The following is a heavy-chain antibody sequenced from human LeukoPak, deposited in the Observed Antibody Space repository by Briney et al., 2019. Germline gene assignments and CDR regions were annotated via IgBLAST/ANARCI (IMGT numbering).Heavy chain of an antibody. Sequence: ASVKVSCNASGYTFTSYDINWVRQATGQGLEWMGWMNPNSGNTGYAQKFQGRVTMTRNTSISTAYMELSSLRSEDTAVYYCARGLGDFWSGYYTQYYYYYYGMDVWGQGTTVTVSS. V-gene: IGHV1-8*01. J-gene: IGHJ6*02. CDR1: GYTFTSYD. CDR2: MNPNSGNT. D-gene: IGHD3-3*01. CDR3: ARGLGDFWSGYYTQYYYYYYGMDV.